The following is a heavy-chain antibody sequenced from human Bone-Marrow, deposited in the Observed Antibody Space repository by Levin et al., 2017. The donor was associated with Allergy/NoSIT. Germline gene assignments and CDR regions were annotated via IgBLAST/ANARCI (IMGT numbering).Heavy chain of an antibody. CDR1: GYTFTDYY. Sequence: ASVKVSCKASGYTFTDYYMNWVRQAPGQGLEWMGWINPNSGGTNYAQKFQGRVTMTRDTSISTAYMELSGLRSGDTAVYYCARDPDYYDRAFDIWGQGTMVTVSS. V-gene: IGHV1-2*02. D-gene: IGHD3-22*01. J-gene: IGHJ3*02. CDR3: ARDPDYYDRAFDI. CDR2: INPNSGGT.